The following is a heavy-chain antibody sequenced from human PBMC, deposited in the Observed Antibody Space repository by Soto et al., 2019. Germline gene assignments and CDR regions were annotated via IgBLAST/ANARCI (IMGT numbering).Heavy chain of an antibody. CDR3: AREKASTSLLTHYYYAMDV. V-gene: IGHV1-46*01. CDR1: GYTFINYY. CDR2: INPSGGRT. J-gene: IGHJ6*02. Sequence: ASVKVSCKSSGYTFINYYVNWVRQAPGQGLEWMGMINPSGGRTTYPQKFQGRVTMTRDTSTSTVYVELSSLRSDDTAVFYCAREKASTSLLTHYYYAMDVWGQGTTVTVSS.